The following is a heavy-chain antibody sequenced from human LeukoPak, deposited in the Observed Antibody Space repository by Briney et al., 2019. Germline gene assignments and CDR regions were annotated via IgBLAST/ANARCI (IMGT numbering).Heavy chain of an antibody. V-gene: IGHV1-69*06. D-gene: IGHD3-3*01. CDR1: GGTFSSYA. CDR2: IIPIFGTA. Sequence: SVKVSCKASGGTFSSYAISWVRQAPGQGLEWMGGIIPIFGTANYAQKFQGRVTITADKSTSTAYMELSSLRSEDTAVYYCARDLEGFGRRYYFDYWGQGTLVTVSS. CDR3: ARDLEGFGRRYYFDY. J-gene: IGHJ4*02.